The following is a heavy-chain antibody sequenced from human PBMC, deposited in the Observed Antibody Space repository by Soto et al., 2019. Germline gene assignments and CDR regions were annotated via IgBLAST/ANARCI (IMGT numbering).Heavy chain of an antibody. V-gene: IGHV3-23*01. CDR3: AKDQAEGGFTYGFSYYYGLDV. D-gene: IGHD3-10*01. Sequence: PGGSLRLSCTASGFSFKTYAMSWVRQAPGRGLEWVSATDTSGGSTYYADSVKGRFTVSRDNSKNTLHLQMNSLRAEDTAVYYCAKDQAEGGFTYGFSYYYGLDVWGQGTTVTVSS. J-gene: IGHJ6*02. CDR2: TDTSGGST. CDR1: GFSFKTYA.